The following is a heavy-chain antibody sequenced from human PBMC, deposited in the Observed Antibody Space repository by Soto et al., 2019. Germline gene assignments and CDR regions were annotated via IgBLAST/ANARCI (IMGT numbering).Heavy chain of an antibody. J-gene: IGHJ6*02. CDR2: IYSGGTT. V-gene: IGHV3-66*01. D-gene: IGHD3-10*01. CDR1: ALTASKNY. CDR3: ARGGSGSDWDYCGMDV. Sequence: EVQLVESGGGLVQPGGSLRLSCAGSALTASKNYMSWVRQPPGKGLEWVSVIYSGGTTYYADSVKDRFSISRDNAKSTLYLQMDTLSAGDTAVYYCARGGSGSDWDYCGMDVWGQGTTVTVSS.